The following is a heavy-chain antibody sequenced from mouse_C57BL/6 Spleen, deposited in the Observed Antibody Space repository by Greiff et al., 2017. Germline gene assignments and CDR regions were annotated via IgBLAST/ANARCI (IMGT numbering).Heavy chain of an antibody. D-gene: IGHD2-3*01. Sequence: QVQLQQPGAELVKPGASVKMSCKASGYTFTSYWITWVKQRPGQGLEWIGDIYPGSGSTNYNEKFKSKATLTVDTSSSTAYMQLSSLTSEDSAVYYCAKKGNDLGAMDLWGQGTSVTVSS. CDR2: IYPGSGST. CDR1: GYTFTSYW. V-gene: IGHV1-55*01. CDR3: AKKGNDLGAMDL. J-gene: IGHJ4*01.